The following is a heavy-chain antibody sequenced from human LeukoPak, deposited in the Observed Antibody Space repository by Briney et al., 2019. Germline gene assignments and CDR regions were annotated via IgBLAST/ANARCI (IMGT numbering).Heavy chain of an antibody. D-gene: IGHD6-13*01. V-gene: IGHV1-8*01. J-gene: IGHJ4*02. CDR1: GYTFTSYD. Sequence: ASVKVSCKASGYTFTSYDINWVRQATGQGLEWMGWMNPNSGNTGYAQKFQGRVTMIRNTSISTAYMELSSLRSEDTAVYYCARTRGAAANLRDYWGQGTLVTVSS. CDR3: ARTRGAAANLRDY. CDR2: MNPNSGNT.